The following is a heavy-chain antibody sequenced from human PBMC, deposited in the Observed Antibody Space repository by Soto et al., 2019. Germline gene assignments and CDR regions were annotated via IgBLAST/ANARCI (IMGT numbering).Heavy chain of an antibody. CDR1: GGTFSSYA. J-gene: IGHJ3*02. CDR2: IIPIFGTA. V-gene: IGHV1-69*01. D-gene: IGHD2-15*01. CDR3: AREENPDIVVVGAFDI. Sequence: QVQLVQSGAEVKKPGSSVKVSCKASGGTFSSYAISWVRQAPGQGLEWMGGIIPIFGTANYGQKFQGRVTITADESTSTAYMELSSLRAEDTAVYYCAREENPDIVVVGAFDIWGQGTMVTVSS.